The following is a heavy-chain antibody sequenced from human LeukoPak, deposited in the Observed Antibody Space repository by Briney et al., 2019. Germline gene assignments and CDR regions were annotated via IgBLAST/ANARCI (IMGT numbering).Heavy chain of an antibody. CDR2: IYYSGST. D-gene: IGHD6-13*01. CDR1: GGSISSYY. V-gene: IGHV4-59*01. CDR3: ASSSSWYYFDY. Sequence: SETLSLTCTVSGGSISSYYWSWIRQPPGKGLEWIGYIYYSGSTNYNPSLKSRVTISVDTSKNQFSLKLSSVTAADTAVYYCASSSSWYYFDYWGQGTLVTVSS. J-gene: IGHJ4*02.